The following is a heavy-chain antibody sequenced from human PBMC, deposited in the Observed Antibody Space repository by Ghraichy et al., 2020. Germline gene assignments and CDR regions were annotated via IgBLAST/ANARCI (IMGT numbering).Heavy chain of an antibody. CDR3: ARDLSPEPISYGDYDLEESYAFDI. V-gene: IGHV3-11*06. D-gene: IGHD4-17*01. CDR2: ISSSSSYT. Sequence: GGSLRLSCAASGFTFSDYYMSWIRQAPGKGLEWVSYISSSSSYTNYADSVKGRFIISRDNAKNSLYLQMNSLRAEDTAVYYCARDLSPEPISYGDYDLEESYAFDIWGQGTMVTVSS. J-gene: IGHJ3*02. CDR1: GFTFSDYY.